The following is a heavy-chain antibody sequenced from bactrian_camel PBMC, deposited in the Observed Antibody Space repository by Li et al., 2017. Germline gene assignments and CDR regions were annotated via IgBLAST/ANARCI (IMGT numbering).Heavy chain of an antibody. CDR2: LYIGGGST. J-gene: IGHJ6*01. CDR1: GDPYSSNC. V-gene: IGHV3S54*01. D-gene: IGHD1*01. CDR3: AIGLHLEIMRSWADADFEY. Sequence: HVQLVESGGASVQAGKSLRLSRKITGDPYSSNCRAWFRQFPGKEREGVAALYIGGGSTYYADSVKGRFTISHDYAKNMLCLDMNSLKPEDTAVYYCAIGLHLEIMRSWADADFEYWGQGTQVTVS.